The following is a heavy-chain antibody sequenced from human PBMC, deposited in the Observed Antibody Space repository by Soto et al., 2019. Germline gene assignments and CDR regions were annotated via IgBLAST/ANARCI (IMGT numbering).Heavy chain of an antibody. CDR3: ARSLSTIGARLDY. CDR2: INPNTGGT. D-gene: IGHD6-6*01. CDR1: GYIFTDYY. Sequence: SVKVSCQASGYIFTDYYLHWVRQAPGQGLEYMGWINPNTGGTKYSQRFQGRVTMTGGTLLLNWLTSDDTAVYYCARSLSTIGARLDYWGQGTLVTVS. J-gene: IGHJ4*01. V-gene: IGHV1-2*02.